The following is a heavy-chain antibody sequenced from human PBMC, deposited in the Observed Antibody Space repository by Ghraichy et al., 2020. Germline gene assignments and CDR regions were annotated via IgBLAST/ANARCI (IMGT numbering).Heavy chain of an antibody. CDR3: ARDFHLGGVIVLGSGDAFDI. Sequence: GGSLRLSCAASGFTVSSNYMSWVRQAPGKGLEWVSVIYSGGSTYYADSVKGRFTISRDNSKNTLYLQMNSLRAEDTAVYYCARDFHLGGVIVLGSGDAFDIWGQGTMVTVSS. D-gene: IGHD3-16*02. CDR2: IYSGGST. CDR1: GFTVSSNY. J-gene: IGHJ3*02. V-gene: IGHV3-66*02.